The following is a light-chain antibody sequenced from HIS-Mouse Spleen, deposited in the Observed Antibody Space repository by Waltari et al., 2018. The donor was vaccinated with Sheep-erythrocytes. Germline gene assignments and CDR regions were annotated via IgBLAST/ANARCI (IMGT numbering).Light chain of an antibody. J-gene: IGLJ2*01. Sequence: SSELTQPPSVSVSPGQTASITCSGDKLGDKYACWYQQKPGQSPVLVIYQDTKRPSGIPERVAGSNYGNTATLTISGTQARDEADYYCQAWDSSIVVFGGGTKLTVL. CDR1: KLGDKY. V-gene: IGLV3-1*01. CDR2: QDT. CDR3: QAWDSSIVV.